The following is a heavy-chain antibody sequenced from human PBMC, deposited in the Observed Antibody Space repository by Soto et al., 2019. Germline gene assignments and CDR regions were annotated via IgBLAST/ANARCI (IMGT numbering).Heavy chain of an antibody. D-gene: IGHD3-3*01. CDR1: GGSISSFY. CDR3: ARQMENWSYYNGLDV. Sequence: PSETLSLTCTVSGGSISSFYWSWIRQPPGEGLEWIGYIYYSGSTNYNPSLKSRVTISVDTSKNQFSLKLSSVTAADTAVYYCARQMENWSYYNGLDVWGQGTTVTVSS. J-gene: IGHJ6*02. V-gene: IGHV4-59*08. CDR2: IYYSGST.